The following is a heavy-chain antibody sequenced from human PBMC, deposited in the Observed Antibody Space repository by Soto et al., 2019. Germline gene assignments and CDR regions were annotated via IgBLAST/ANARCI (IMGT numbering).Heavy chain of an antibody. CDR2: INRSGST. Sequence: SETLSLTCAVYGGSFSGYYWSWIRQPPGKGLEWIGEINRSGSTNYNPSLKSRVTISVDTSKNQFSLKLSSVTAADTAVYYCARGKWFGEFGNWGQGTRVTVSS. CDR3: ARGKWFGEFGN. V-gene: IGHV4-34*01. CDR1: GGSFSGYY. J-gene: IGHJ3*01. D-gene: IGHD3-10*01.